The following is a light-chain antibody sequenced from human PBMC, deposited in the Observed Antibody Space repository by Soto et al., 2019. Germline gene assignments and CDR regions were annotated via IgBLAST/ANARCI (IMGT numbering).Light chain of an antibody. CDR3: QSYDSRNQGV. V-gene: IGLV6-57*03. Sequence: NFMLTQPHSVSESPGKTVTISCTRSSGSIASNYVQWYQQRPGSAPTTVIYEDNQRPSGVPDRFSGSIDSSSNSASLTISGLKSEDEADYHCQSYDSRNQGVFRGGTKLNVL. CDR2: EDN. J-gene: IGLJ3*02. CDR1: SGSIASNY.